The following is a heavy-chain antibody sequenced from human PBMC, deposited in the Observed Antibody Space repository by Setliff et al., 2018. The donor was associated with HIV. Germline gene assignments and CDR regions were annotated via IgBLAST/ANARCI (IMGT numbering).Heavy chain of an antibody. CDR1: GYSISSGYY. CDR2: IYQSGST. CDR3: ARVPVAGANWFDP. D-gene: IGHD2-21*01. V-gene: IGHV4-38-2*01. J-gene: IGHJ5*02. Sequence: SETLSLTCAVSGYSISSGYYWGWIRQPPGKGLEWIGSIYQSGSTYYNPSLKSRITISVDRSKNLFSLKLISVTAADQGVYYCARVPVAGANWFDPWSLGTLVTVSS.